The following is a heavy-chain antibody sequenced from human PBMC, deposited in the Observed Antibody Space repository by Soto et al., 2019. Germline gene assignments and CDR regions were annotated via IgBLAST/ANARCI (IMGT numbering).Heavy chain of an antibody. Sequence: QVQLVQSGAEVKKPGASVKVSCKASGYTFTSYDLNWVRQATGQGLEWMGWMNPNSGNTGYAQKFQGRVTMTRNTSIRTAYMELSSLRSEDTAVNYCAIERTGTTSMDVRGQGTTVTLSS. CDR1: GYTFTSYD. J-gene: IGHJ6*01. D-gene: IGHD1-1*01. CDR3: AIERTGTTSMDV. CDR2: MNPNSGNT. V-gene: IGHV1-8*01.